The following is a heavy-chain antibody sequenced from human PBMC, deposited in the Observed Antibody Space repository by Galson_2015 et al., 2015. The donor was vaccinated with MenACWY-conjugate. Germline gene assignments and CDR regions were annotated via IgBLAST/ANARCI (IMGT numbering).Heavy chain of an antibody. V-gene: IGHV3-74*01. CDR2: INGDGRST. J-gene: IGHJ5*02. CDR3: ARAYCTCTGCAGSFDP. CDR1: GFTFSNYW. Sequence: SLRLSCAASGFTFSNYWRHWVRQAPGQGLVWVSRINGDGRSTSYGDSVKGRFTTSRDNAKTTLFLHMNGRRVEDTAVYYCARAYCTCTGCAGSFDPWGQGTLVTVSS. D-gene: IGHD2-2*01.